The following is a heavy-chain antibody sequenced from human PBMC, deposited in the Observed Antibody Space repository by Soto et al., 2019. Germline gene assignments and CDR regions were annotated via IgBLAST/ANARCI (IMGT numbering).Heavy chain of an antibody. CDR1: GFTFTSSA. Sequence: ASVKVSCKASGFTFTSSAVQWVLQARGQRLEWIGWIVVGSGNTNYAQKFQERVTITRDMSTSTAYMELSSLRSEDTAVYYYDSSGYMGGYGMDVWGQGTTVTVSS. CDR3: DSSGYMGGYGMDV. V-gene: IGHV1-58*01. J-gene: IGHJ6*02. D-gene: IGHD3-22*01. CDR2: IVVGSGNT.